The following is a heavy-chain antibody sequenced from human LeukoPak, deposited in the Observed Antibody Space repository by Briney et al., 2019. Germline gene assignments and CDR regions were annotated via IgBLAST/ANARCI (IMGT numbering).Heavy chain of an antibody. CDR3: AKDIGRGSWYPYYHGMGV. CDR1: GLTFDDYA. V-gene: IGHV3-9*01. D-gene: IGHD6-13*01. CDR2: ISWNSFNI. Sequence: GGSLRLSCAASGLTFDDYAMHWVRQAPGKGLEWVSGISWNSFNIDYADSVKGRFTISRDNAKNSLYLQMNSLRPEDTALYFCAKDIGRGSWYPYYHGMGVWGQGTTVTVSS. J-gene: IGHJ6*02.